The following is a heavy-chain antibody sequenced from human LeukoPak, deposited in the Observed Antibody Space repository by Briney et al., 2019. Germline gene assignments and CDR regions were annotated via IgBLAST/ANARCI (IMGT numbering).Heavy chain of an antibody. CDR2: IIPIFGTA. D-gene: IGHD3-22*01. J-gene: IGHJ4*02. Sequence: SVKVSCKASGGTFSSYAISWVRQAPGQGLEWMGGIIPIFGTANYAQKFQGRVTITTDESTSTAYMELSSLRSEDTAVYYCARTSARDSSGYFSYYFDYWGQGTLVTVSS. CDR1: GGTFSSYA. V-gene: IGHV1-69*05. CDR3: ARTSARDSSGYFSYYFDY.